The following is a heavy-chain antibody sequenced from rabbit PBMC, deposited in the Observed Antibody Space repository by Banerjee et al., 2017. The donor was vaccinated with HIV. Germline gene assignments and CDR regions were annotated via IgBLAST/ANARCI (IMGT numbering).Heavy chain of an antibody. J-gene: IGHJ4*01. CDR1: GFSFSSSYY. CDR3: ARRVVGSDYYDL. CDR2: IYAGSSGNT. V-gene: IGHV1S45*01. Sequence: QEQLEESGGDLVKPGASLTLTCTASGFSFSSSYYMCWVRQAPGKGLEWIACIYAGSSGNTYYASWAKGRFTVSKTSSTTVTLQMTSLTAADTATYFCARRVVGSDYYDLWGQGTLVTVS. D-gene: IGHD1-1*01.